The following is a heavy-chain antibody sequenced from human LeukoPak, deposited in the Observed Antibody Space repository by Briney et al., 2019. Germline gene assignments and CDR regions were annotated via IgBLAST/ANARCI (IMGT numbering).Heavy chain of an antibody. Sequence: SETLSLTCAVYGGSFSGYYWSWIRQPPGKGLEWIGEINHSGSTDYNSSLKSRVTISVDTSKNQFSLKLSSVTAADTAVYYCARVYKWGYQLLYYFDYWGQGTLVTVSS. D-gene: IGHD2-2*01. J-gene: IGHJ4*02. CDR3: ARVYKWGYQLLYYFDY. V-gene: IGHV4-34*01. CDR1: GGSFSGYY. CDR2: INHSGST.